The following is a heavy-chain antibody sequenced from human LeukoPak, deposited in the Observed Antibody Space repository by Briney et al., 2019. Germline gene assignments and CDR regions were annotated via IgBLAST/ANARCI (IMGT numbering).Heavy chain of an antibody. Sequence: GGSLRLSCAASGFTFSSYAMSCVRQAPGKGLEWVSAISGSGGSTYYADSVKGRFTISRDNSKNTLYLQMNSLRAEDTAVYYCAKDRYCSGGSCYSYYYYYMDVWGKGTTVTVSS. D-gene: IGHD2-15*01. CDR3: AKDRYCSGGSCYSYYYYYMDV. J-gene: IGHJ6*03. CDR2: ISGSGGST. V-gene: IGHV3-23*01. CDR1: GFTFSSYA.